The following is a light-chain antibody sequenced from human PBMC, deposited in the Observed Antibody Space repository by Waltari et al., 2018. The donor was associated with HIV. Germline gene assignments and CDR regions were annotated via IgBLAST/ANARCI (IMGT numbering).Light chain of an antibody. Sequence: SALTQHASVSASPGQPITISCTGTRSDVGGYTLVSWYQQHPGKAPKLMIYEVSKRPSGVSNRFSGSKSGNTASLTISGLQAEDEADYYCCAYAGSTTYVIFGGGTKLTVL. CDR3: CAYAGSTTYVI. J-gene: IGLJ2*01. V-gene: IGLV2-23*02. CDR2: EVS. CDR1: RSDVGGYTL.